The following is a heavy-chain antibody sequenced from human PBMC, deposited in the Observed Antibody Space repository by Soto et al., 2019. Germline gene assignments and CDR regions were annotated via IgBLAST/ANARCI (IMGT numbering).Heavy chain of an antibody. J-gene: IGHJ6*02. CDR2: IYPGDSDT. CDR3: ALVPAAVPPYYYYGMDV. V-gene: IGHV5-51*01. D-gene: IGHD2-15*01. CDR1: GYSFTSYL. Sequence: GESLKISCKGSGYSFTSYLIGWVRQMPGKGLEWMGIIYPGDSDTRYSPSFQGQVTISADKSISTAYLQWSSLKASDTAMYYCALVPAAVPPYYYYGMDVWGQGTTVTVSS.